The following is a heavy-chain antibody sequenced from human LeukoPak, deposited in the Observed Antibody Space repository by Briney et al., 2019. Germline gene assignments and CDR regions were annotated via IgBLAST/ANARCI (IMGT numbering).Heavy chain of an antibody. D-gene: IGHD6-19*01. V-gene: IGHV3-9*01. CDR2: ISWNSGSI. Sequence: PGRSLRLSCAASGFTFDDYAMHWVRQAPGKGLEWVSGISWNSGSIGYADSVKGRFTISRDNAKNSLYLQMNSLRAEDTALYYCAKVRQWLVQDDAFDIWGQGTTVTVSS. CDR1: GFTFDDYA. CDR3: AKVRQWLVQDDAFDI. J-gene: IGHJ3*02.